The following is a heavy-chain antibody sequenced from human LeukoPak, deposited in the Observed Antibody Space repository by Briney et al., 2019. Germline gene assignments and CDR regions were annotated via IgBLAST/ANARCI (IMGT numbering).Heavy chain of an antibody. J-gene: IGHJ3*02. CDR1: GFTFSSSW. Sequence: GGSLRLSCEASGFTFSSSWMHWVRQAPGKGLEWVAVIADDGSNAYYADSVKGRFTISRDNSNNRLYLQMNGLRAEDTAVYYCTRVDDLDAFDTWGQGTMVTVSS. CDR3: TRVDDLDAFDT. CDR2: IADDGSNA. D-gene: IGHD2-2*03. V-gene: IGHV3-30*03.